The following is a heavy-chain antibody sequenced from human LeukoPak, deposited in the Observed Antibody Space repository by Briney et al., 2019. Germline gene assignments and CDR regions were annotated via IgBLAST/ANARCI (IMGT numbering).Heavy chain of an antibody. Sequence: GGSLRLSCAASGFTFSSYEMNWVRQAPGKGLEWVSYISSSGSTIYYADSVKGRFTISRDNAKNSLYLQMNSLRAEDTAVYYCAREYYVYDYVWGSYRYFDYWDQGTLVTVSS. D-gene: IGHD3-16*02. J-gene: IGHJ4*02. CDR3: AREYYVYDYVWGSYRYFDY. CDR1: GFTFSSYE. V-gene: IGHV3-48*03. CDR2: ISSSGSTI.